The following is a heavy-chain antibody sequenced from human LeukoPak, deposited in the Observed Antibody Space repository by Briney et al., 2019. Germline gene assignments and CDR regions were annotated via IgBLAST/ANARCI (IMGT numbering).Heavy chain of an antibody. J-gene: IGHJ4*02. V-gene: IGHV3-30*18. CDR1: GFTFSSYG. CDR3: AKGGTGLLWFGELLYGYFDY. Sequence: GRSLRLSCAASGFTFSSYGMHWVRQAPGKGLEWVAVISYDGSNKYYADSVKVRFTISRDNSKNTLYLQMNSLRAEDTAVYYCAKGGTGLLWFGELLYGYFDYWGQGTLVTVSS. CDR2: ISYDGSNK. D-gene: IGHD3-10*01.